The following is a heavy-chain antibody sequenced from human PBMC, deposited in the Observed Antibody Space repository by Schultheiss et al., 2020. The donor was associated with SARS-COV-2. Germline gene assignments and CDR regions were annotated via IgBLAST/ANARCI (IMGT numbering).Heavy chain of an antibody. J-gene: IGHJ4*02. V-gene: IGHV3-30-3*01. D-gene: IGHD3-22*01. CDR2: ISYDGSNK. CDR3: ARDRRESYDSSGYSLDY. CDR1: GFTFSTYA. Sequence: SLKISCAAAGFTFSTYALHWVRQAPGKGLEWVAVISYDGSNKYYADSVKGRFTISRDNSKNTLYLQMNSLRAEDTAVYYCARDRRESYDSSGYSLDYWGQGTLVTVSS.